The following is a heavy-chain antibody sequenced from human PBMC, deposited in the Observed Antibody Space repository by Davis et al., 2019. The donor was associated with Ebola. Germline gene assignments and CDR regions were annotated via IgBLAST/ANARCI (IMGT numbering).Heavy chain of an antibody. CDR2: ISGSGGST. Sequence: GESLKISCAASGFTFSSYSMNWVRQAPGKGLEWVSAISGSGGSTYYADSVKGRFTISRDNSKNTLYLQMNSLRAEDTAVYYCANLDYGGNSGFDYWGQGTLVTVSS. CDR3: ANLDYGGNSGFDY. J-gene: IGHJ4*02. D-gene: IGHD4-23*01. V-gene: IGHV3-23*01. CDR1: GFTFSSYS.